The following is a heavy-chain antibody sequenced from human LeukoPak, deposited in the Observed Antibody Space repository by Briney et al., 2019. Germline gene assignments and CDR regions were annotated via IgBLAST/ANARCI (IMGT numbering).Heavy chain of an antibody. Sequence: SETLSLTCAVSGGSISSYYWSRIRQPPGKGLEWVGCISDSGSTNYNPSLKSRVTMSVDTSKNQFSLKLSSVTAADTAFYYCARDLRIAATGDPIGYWGQGTLVTVS. CDR2: ISDSGST. CDR3: ARDLRIAATGDPIGY. V-gene: IGHV4-59*01. CDR1: GGSISSYY. J-gene: IGHJ4*02. D-gene: IGHD6-13*01.